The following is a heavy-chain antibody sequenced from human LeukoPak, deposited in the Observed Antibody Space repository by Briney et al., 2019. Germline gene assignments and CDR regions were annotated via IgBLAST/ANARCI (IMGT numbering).Heavy chain of an antibody. CDR2: IYPGDSDT. V-gene: IGHV5-51*01. J-gene: IGHJ5*02. D-gene: IGHD2-21*02. CDR3: ARHGGAYCGGDCYSNWFDP. Sequence: GESLKISCKGSRYRFTSYWIGWVRQMPGKGLEWMGIIYPGDSDTRYSPSFQGQVTISADKSISTACLQWSSLKASDTAMYYCARHGGAYCGGDCYSNWFDPWGQGTLVTVSS. CDR1: RYRFTSYW.